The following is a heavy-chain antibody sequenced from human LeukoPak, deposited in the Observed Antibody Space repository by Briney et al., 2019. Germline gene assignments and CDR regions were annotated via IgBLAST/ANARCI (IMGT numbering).Heavy chain of an antibody. CDR1: GYTFTNYY. D-gene: IGHD5-18*01. J-gene: IGHJ4*02. CDR3: ARGNSYGRCFDS. V-gene: IGHV1-46*01. Sequence: ASVKVSCKASGYTFTNYYMHWVRPAAGQGLEWMGIINPSDGSTDYAQKFPGRITMTGDTSTSTVYMKLSSLTSEDTAIYYYARGNSYGRCFDSWGQGTLVTVSS. CDR2: INPSDGST.